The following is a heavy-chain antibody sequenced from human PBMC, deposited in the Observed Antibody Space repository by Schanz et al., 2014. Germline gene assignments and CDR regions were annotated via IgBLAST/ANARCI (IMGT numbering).Heavy chain of an antibody. CDR2: IKQDESER. CDR3: AREGLGADY. CDR1: GFTFSTYW. J-gene: IGHJ4*02. D-gene: IGHD3-16*01. V-gene: IGHV3-7*03. Sequence: EVQLVESGGGLVQPGGSLRLSCAASGFTFSTYWMSWVRQAPGKGLEWVANIKQDESERSYVDSVKGRFTISRDNAKNSLYLQVNRLRAEDTAVYYCAREGLGADYWGQGTLVTVSS.